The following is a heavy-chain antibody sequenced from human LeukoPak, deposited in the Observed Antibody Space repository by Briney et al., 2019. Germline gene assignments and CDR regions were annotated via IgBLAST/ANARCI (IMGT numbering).Heavy chain of an antibody. Sequence: GGSLRLSCAVSGLTFSSSWMDWVRQAPGKGLEWVASINPDGNEKYSADSVKGRFTISRDNAENSLYLQMNSLRVEDTAFYYCARDLAYSRLDYWGQGMLVTVSS. CDR3: ARDLAYSRLDY. CDR2: INPDGNEK. V-gene: IGHV3-7*01. CDR1: GLTFSSSW. D-gene: IGHD5-18*01. J-gene: IGHJ4*02.